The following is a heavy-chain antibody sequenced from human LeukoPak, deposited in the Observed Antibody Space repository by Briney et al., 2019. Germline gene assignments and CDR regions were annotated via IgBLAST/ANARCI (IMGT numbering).Heavy chain of an antibody. CDR2: ISSSGSTI. CDR3: ASSCSGGSCYFD. V-gene: IGHV3-48*03. CDR1: GFTFSSYE. Sequence: GGSLRLSCAASGFTFSSYEMNCVRQAPGKGLGWVSYISSSGSTIYYADSVKGRFTISRDNAKNSLYLQMNSLRAEDTAVYYCASSCSGGSCYFDWGQGTLVTVSS. D-gene: IGHD2-15*01. J-gene: IGHJ4*02.